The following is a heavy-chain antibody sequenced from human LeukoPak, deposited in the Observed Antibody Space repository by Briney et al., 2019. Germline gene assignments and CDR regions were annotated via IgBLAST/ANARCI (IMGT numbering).Heavy chain of an antibody. CDR1: GVTFSSYS. D-gene: IGHD3-3*01. CDR2: ISPSGSAT. CDR3: ARDAASGNNGFDR. Sequence: GGSLRLSCAASGVTFSSYSLNWVRQAPGKGLEWVSYISPSGSATYYADSVKGRFTISRDNARNPLYLQMNSLSTEHTGLYYCARDAASGNNGFDRWRQGSLVAVRS. V-gene: IGHV3-48*01. J-gene: IGHJ5*02.